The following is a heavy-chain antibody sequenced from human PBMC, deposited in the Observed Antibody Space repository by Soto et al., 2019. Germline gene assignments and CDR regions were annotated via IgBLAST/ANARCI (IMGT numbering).Heavy chain of an antibody. V-gene: IGHV4-59*01. CDR3: ARGAAFWFDP. J-gene: IGHJ5*02. CDR1: GASLASYY. CDR2: IYDSGIT. Sequence: QVQLQESGPGLLKPSETLSLTCSVSGASLASYYWGWIRLSPGKGLEWIAYIYDSGITMYNPSLKSRVTMSVDTSKNQFSLNLTSVTAADTAVYYCARGAAFWFDPWGQGTLVTVSS. D-gene: IGHD2-15*01.